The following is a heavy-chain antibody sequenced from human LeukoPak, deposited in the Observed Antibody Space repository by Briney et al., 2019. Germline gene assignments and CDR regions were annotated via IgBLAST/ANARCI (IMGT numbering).Heavy chain of an antibody. V-gene: IGHV4-59*12. D-gene: IGHD4/OR15-4a*01. J-gene: IGHJ6*02. CDR3: AREDPQTRVPEGLDV. CDR2: ISYSGGS. CDR1: GVSISSYY. Sequence: SETLSLTCTVSGVSISSYYWSWVRQPPGKGLEWVGYISYSGGSTYNPSLKRRVTISIDTSKNQFSLRLSSVTAADTALYYCAREDPQTRVPEGLDVWGQGTTVTVSS.